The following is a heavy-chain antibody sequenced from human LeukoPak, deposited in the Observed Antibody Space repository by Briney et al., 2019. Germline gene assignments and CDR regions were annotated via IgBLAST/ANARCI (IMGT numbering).Heavy chain of an antibody. CDR2: TNTYNGNT. V-gene: IGHV1-18*01. Sequence: GASVKVSCKASGYTLTSYGISWVRQAPGQELVCMGWTNTYNGNTNYAQNLQGRVTMTIDTSTNTAYMELRSLRSDDTAVYYCARGGGYSYGSFDYWGQGTLVTVSS. CDR3: ARGGGYSYGSFDY. J-gene: IGHJ4*02. D-gene: IGHD5-18*01. CDR1: GYTLTSYG.